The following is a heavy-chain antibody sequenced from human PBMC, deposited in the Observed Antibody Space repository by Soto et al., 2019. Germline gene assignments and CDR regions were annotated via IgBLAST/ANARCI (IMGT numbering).Heavy chain of an antibody. V-gene: IGHV1-2*02. J-gene: IGHJ6*02. CDR1: GYTFTGYY. Sequence: ASVKVSCKASGYTFTGYYLHWVRQAPGQGLEWMGWINPNSGDTKYSQQFQGRVSMTRDPSTGTAYMELSRVRSADTAVYYCAKGGGVASPGTRVYLYCGLDVWGQGATVTFSS. D-gene: IGHD1-1*01. CDR2: INPNSGDT. CDR3: AKGGGVASPGTRVYLYCGLDV.